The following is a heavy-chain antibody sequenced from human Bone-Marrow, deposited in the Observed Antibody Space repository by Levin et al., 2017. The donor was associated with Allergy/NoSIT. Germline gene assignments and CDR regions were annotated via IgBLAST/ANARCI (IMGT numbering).Heavy chain of an antibody. D-gene: IGHD3-3*01. Sequence: LSLTCAAFGFTFSNSPMHWVRQAPGKGLEWVAVISSDGSEEFYTDSVRGRFIISRDNFENTLYLQMNTLRAEDTAVYYCAKDGSGYDFWSGYTRIDSWGQGTLVTVSS. J-gene: IGHJ4*02. CDR3: AKDGSGYDFWSGYTRIDS. CDR1: GFTFSNSP. V-gene: IGHV3-30-3*01. CDR2: ISSDGSEE.